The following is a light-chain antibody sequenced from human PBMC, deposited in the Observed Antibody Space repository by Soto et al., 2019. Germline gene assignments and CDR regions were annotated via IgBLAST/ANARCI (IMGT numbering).Light chain of an antibody. Sequence: DIQMTQSPSSLSASVGDTVTITCRASQGIIDYLAWYQQRPGRVPRLLIYAASTLHTGVPSRFGGSGAGTDYTLTIRSLQPEDVATYYCQKYDTSPQTFGPETKVEI. V-gene: IGKV1-27*01. CDR1: QGIIDY. CDR2: AAS. CDR3: QKYDTSPQT. J-gene: IGKJ3*01.